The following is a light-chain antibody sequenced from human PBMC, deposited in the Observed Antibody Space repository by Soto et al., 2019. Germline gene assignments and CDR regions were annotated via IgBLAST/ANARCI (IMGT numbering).Light chain of an antibody. CDR2: GAS. V-gene: IGKV3-20*01. J-gene: IGKJ1*01. Sequence: EIVLTQSPGTLSLSPGERATLSCRASQSVSSSYLAWYQQKPGQAPRLLIYGASSRATGIPDRFSGSGSGTEFALPISRLEPEDFGVYSCQQYGSSPQTFGQGTKVAIK. CDR3: QQYGSSPQT. CDR1: QSVSSSY.